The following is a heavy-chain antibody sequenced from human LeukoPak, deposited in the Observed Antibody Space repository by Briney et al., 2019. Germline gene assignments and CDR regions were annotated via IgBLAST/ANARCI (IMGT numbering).Heavy chain of an antibody. CDR2: IYYSGST. CDR3: VRHRSYYDSSGYSDY. D-gene: IGHD3-22*01. V-gene: IGHV4-59*08. J-gene: IGHJ4*02. CDR1: GGSISSYY. Sequence: SETLSLTCTVSGGSISSYYWSWIRQPPGKGLEWIGYIYYSGSTNYNPSLKSRVTISVDTSKNQFSLKLSSVTAADTAVYYCVRHRSYYDSSGYSDYWGQGTLVTVSS.